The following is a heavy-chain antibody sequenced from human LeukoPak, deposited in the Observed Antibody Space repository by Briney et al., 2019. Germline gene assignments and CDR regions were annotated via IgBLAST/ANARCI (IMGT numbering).Heavy chain of an antibody. CDR3: AREGAGDGFDV. CDR1: GLTFRSYE. J-gene: IGHJ3*01. V-gene: IGHV3-48*03. CDR2: ISESGSTI. Sequence: GGSLRLSCAASGLTFRSYEMNWVRQAPGKGLEWVSYISESGSTIYYADSVKGRFTISRDNAKNSLYLQMNSLRAEDTAVYYCAREGAGDGFDVWGQGTVVTVSS.